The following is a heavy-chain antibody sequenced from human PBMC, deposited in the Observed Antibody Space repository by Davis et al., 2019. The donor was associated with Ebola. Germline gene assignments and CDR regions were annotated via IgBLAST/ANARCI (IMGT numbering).Heavy chain of an antibody. V-gene: IGHV5-51*01. CDR3: VRIFISTTYTVEYFDH. Sequence: GESLKISCKGSGYSFADQWIGWVRQMPGKGLEWMGIIFPRDSDTRYSPAFQGQITISADKSISTAYLQWSSLKASDTATYYCVRIFISTTYTVEYFDHWGQGTLVTVSS. J-gene: IGHJ1*01. D-gene: IGHD3-16*01. CDR1: GYSFADQW. CDR2: IFPRDSDT.